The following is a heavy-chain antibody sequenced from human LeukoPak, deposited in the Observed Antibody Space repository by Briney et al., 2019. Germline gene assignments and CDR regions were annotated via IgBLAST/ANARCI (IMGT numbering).Heavy chain of an antibody. CDR3: ARDNGGDYWYSDI. J-gene: IGHJ2*01. CDR1: GASISTYY. Sequence: SETLSLTCTVSGASISTYYWSWIRQPAGKGLEWIGRMYNTGSTNYNPSLKSRVTMLVDTSKNQLSLRLSSVTAADTAVYYCARDNGGDYWYSDIWGRGTLVTVSS. V-gene: IGHV4-4*07. CDR2: MYNTGST. D-gene: IGHD2-21*01.